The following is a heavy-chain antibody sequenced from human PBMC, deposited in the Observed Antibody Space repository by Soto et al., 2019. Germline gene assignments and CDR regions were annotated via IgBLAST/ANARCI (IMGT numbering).Heavy chain of an antibody. J-gene: IGHJ4*02. CDR1: GFTFSSYA. CDR3: ARDPTPPTVTRYYFDY. V-gene: IGHV3-30-3*01. D-gene: IGHD4-17*01. Sequence: GGSLRLSCAASGFTFSSYAMHWVRQAPGKGLEWVAVISYDGSNKYYADSVKGRFTISRDNSKNTLYLQMNSLRAEDTAVYYCARDPTPPTVTRYYFDYWGQGTLVTVSS. CDR2: ISYDGSNK.